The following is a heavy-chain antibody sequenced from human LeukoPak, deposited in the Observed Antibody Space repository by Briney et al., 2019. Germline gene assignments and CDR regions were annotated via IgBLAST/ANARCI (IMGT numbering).Heavy chain of an antibody. CDR1: GGTFSSYA. CDR2: IIPIFGTA. D-gene: IGHD3-16*01. V-gene: IGHV1-69*13. CDR3: AELGEAPYYFDY. J-gene: IGHJ4*02. Sequence: SVKVSCKASGGTFSSYASSWVRQAPGQGLEWMGGIIPIFGTANYAQKFQGRVTITADESTSTAYMELSSLRSEDTAVYYCAELGEAPYYFDYWGQGTLVTVSS.